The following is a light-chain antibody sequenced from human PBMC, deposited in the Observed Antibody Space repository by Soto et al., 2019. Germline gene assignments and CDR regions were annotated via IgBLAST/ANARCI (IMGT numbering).Light chain of an antibody. J-gene: IGKJ2*01. Sequence: EIVMTQSLATLSVSPGXRATLSCRASQSVSSNLAWYQQKPGQAPRLLIYGASTRATGIPARFSGSGSGTEFTLTVSSLQSEDFAVYYCQQYNNWQYTFGQGTKVDIK. CDR2: GAS. V-gene: IGKV3-15*01. CDR1: QSVSSN. CDR3: QQYNNWQYT.